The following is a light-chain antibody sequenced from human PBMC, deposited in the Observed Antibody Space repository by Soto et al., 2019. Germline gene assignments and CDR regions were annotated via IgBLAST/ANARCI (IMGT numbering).Light chain of an antibody. CDR1: QSIATN. Sequence: EIVMTQSPAILALSPGETATLSCRASQSIATNLARYQQRPGQAPRLLIYGASTWAADVPARFSGSVSGTEFILSITSLQSEDFAVYYCQQYNSWPPLFTFGPGTTLDL. CDR2: GAS. V-gene: IGKV3D-15*01. J-gene: IGKJ3*01. CDR3: QQYNSWPPLFT.